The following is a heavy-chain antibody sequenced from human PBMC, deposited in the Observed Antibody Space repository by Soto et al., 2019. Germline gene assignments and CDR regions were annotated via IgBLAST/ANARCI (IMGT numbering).Heavy chain of an antibody. Sequence: PGGSLRLSCAASGVTFSSYAMSWVRQAPGKGLVWVSAISGSGGSTYYADSVKGRFTISRDNSKNTLYLQMNSLRAEDTAVYYCAKFVRTGTWKWFDPWGQGTLVTVSS. D-gene: IGHD1-1*01. CDR2: ISGSGGST. J-gene: IGHJ5*02. CDR1: GVTFSSYA. CDR3: AKFVRTGTWKWFDP. V-gene: IGHV3-23*01.